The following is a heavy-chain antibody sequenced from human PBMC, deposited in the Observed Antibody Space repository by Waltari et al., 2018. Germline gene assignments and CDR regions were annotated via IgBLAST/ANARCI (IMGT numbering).Heavy chain of an antibody. CDR2: IYHSGST. CDR3: ARDSPDTATDY. D-gene: IGHD5-18*01. J-gene: IGHJ4*02. Sequence: QVQLQESGPGLVKPSETLSLTCTVSGYSISSGYYWGWIRQPPGKGLEWIGSIYHSGSTYYNPSLKSRVTISVDTSKNQFSLKLSSVTAADTAVYYCARDSPDTATDYWGQGTLVTVSS. V-gene: IGHV4-38-2*02. CDR1: GYSISSGYY.